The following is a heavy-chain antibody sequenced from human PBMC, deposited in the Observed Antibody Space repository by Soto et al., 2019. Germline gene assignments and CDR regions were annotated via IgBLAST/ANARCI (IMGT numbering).Heavy chain of an antibody. Sequence: EVQLVETGGGLVQPGGSLRLSCAASGFTFSSDHMNWVRQAPGKGLEWVSYISTSSLTIYYADSLKGRFTISRDNAKNSLYLQMKGLIDEDTAVYYCARVEGGDAGMLLRYWGQGTLVTVSS. CDR2: ISTSSLTI. CDR3: ARVEGGDAGMLLRY. V-gene: IGHV3-48*02. J-gene: IGHJ4*02. D-gene: IGHD2-21*02. CDR1: GFTFSSDH.